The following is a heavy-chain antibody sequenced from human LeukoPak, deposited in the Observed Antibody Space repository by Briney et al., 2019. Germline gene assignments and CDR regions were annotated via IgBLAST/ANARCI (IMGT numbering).Heavy chain of an antibody. CDR3: ARDAADYYCSGSVFDY. V-gene: IGHV4-31*03. J-gene: IGHJ4*02. CDR1: AVSISGSY. Sequence: SETLSLTCTVSAVSISGSYWSWIRQHPGKGLEWIGYIYYSGSTYYNPSLKSRVTISVDTSKNQFSLKLSSVTAADTAVYYCARDAADYYCSGSVFDYWGQGTLVTVSS. CDR2: IYYSGST. D-gene: IGHD3-10*01.